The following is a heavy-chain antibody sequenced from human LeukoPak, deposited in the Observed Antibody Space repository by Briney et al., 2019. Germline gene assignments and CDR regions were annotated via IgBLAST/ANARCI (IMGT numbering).Heavy chain of an antibody. CDR1: GFIFSSYD. CDR3: AKDLSYIDDMCHGNFDY. J-gene: IGHJ4*02. D-gene: IGHD3-22*01. CDR2: VSGSGGST. V-gene: IGHV3-23*01. Sequence: GGSLRLSCAASGFIFSSYDMSWVRQAPGKGLEWVASVSGSGGSTYYADSVKGRFTISRDNTKNTVYLQMNSLRAEDTAVYYYAKDLSYIDDMCHGNFDYWGQGTLVTVSS.